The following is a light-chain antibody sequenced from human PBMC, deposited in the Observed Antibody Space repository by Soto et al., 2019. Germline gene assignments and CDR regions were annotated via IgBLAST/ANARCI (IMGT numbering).Light chain of an antibody. CDR1: QSVSSN. CDR3: QQYNNWPPWT. Sequence: EIVMTHYPATLSFSPVERATLSCRASQSVSSNLAWYQQKPGQAPRLLIYGASTRATGIPARFSGSGSGTEFTLTISSLQSEDFAVYYCQQYNNWPPWTFGQGTKVDNK. CDR2: GAS. J-gene: IGKJ1*01. V-gene: IGKV3-15*01.